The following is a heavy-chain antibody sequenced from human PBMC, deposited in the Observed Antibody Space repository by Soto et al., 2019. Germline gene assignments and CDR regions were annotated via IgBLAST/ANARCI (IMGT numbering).Heavy chain of an antibody. Sequence: GGSLRLSCAASGFTFSTYWMSWVRQAPGKGLEWVANIKQDGSEKYYVDSVKGRFTISRDDAKNSLYLQVSSLRAEDTAVYYCTRGFGPRLGVDCWGQGTLVTVYS. V-gene: IGHV3-7*03. CDR3: TRGFGPRLGVDC. CDR2: IKQDGSEK. CDR1: GFTFSTYW. J-gene: IGHJ4*02. D-gene: IGHD3-10*01.